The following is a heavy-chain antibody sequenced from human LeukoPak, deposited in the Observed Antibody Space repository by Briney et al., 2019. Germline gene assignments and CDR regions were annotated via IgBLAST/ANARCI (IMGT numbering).Heavy chain of an antibody. CDR2: IIGSGGST. D-gene: IGHD2-2*02. CDR1: GFTFSSYS. Sequence: GGSLRLSSAASGFTFSSYSMSWVRQAPGGGLGWVSAIIGSGGSTYYADSGKGRFTISRDNSKNTLYLQMNSLRAEDTAVYYCAKDFIRGIVVVPAAILAGPIDYWGQGTLVTVSS. J-gene: IGHJ4*02. V-gene: IGHV3-23*01. CDR3: AKDFIRGIVVVPAAILAGPIDY.